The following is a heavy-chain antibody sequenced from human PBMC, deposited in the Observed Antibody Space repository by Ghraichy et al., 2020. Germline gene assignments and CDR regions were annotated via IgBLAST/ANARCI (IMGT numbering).Heavy chain of an antibody. V-gene: IGHV3-21*06. CDR3: AKESSSGWFD. D-gene: IGHD6-19*01. CDR2: ISGGGSYI. CDR1: GFTFSSYN. J-gene: IGHJ4*02. Sequence: GESLNISCAASGFTFSSYNMNWVRQAPGKGLEWVSSISGGGSYIYYADSVKGRFTISRDNAKNSLYLQMNRLRAEDTAVYYCAKESSSGWFDWGQGTLVTVSS.